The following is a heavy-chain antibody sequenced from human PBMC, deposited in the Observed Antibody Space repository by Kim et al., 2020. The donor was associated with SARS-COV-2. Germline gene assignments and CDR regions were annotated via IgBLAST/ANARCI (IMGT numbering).Heavy chain of an antibody. CDR3: ARGGGYHRLGAFDI. Sequence: GESLKISCKDSGYSFTSYWISWVRQMPGKGLEWMGRIDPSDSYTNYSPSFQGHVTISADKSISTAYLQWSSLKASYTAMYYCARGGGYHRLGAFDIWGQGTMVTVSS. V-gene: IGHV5-10-1*01. CDR2: IDPSDSYT. J-gene: IGHJ3*02. D-gene: IGHD3-22*01. CDR1: GYSFTSYW.